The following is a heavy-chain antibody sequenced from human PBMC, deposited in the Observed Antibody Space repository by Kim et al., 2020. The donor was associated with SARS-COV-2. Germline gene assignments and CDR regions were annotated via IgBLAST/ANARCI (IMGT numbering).Heavy chain of an antibody. Sequence: TNDAQKVQGRVTMTRDTSISTAYMELSRLRSDDTAVYYCARVGYSGGRDYWGQGTLVTVSS. V-gene: IGHV1-2*02. CDR2: T. D-gene: IGHD5-12*01. J-gene: IGHJ4*02. CDR3: ARVGYSGGRDY.